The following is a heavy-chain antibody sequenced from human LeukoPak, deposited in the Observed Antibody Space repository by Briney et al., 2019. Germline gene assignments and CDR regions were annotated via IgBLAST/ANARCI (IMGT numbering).Heavy chain of an antibody. CDR2: IIPILGIA. V-gene: IGHV1-69*04. J-gene: IGHJ4*02. Sequence: ASVKVSCKASGGTFSSYAISWVRQAPGQGLEWMGRIIPILGIANYAQKFQGRVTITADKSTSTAYMELSSLRSEDTAVYYCARDPGGSYYVDYFDYWGQGTLVTVSS. CDR3: ARDPGGSYYVDYFDY. CDR1: GGTFSSYA. D-gene: IGHD1-26*01.